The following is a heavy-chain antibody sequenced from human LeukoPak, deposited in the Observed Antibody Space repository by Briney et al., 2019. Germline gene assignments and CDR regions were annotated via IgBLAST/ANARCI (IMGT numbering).Heavy chain of an antibody. CDR1: GFTFSSYS. CDR2: ISSSSSYI. V-gene: IGHV3-21*01. Sequence: GGSLRLSCAASGFTFSSYSMNWVRQAPGKGLEWVSPISSSSSYIYYADSVKGRFTISRDNAKNSLYLQMNSLRAEDTAVYYCARDSRYVVAPPFDYWGQGTLVTVSS. D-gene: IGHD2-15*01. CDR3: ARDSRYVVAPPFDY. J-gene: IGHJ4*02.